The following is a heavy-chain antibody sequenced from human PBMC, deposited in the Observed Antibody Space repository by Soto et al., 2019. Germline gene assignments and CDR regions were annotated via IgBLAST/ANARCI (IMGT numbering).Heavy chain of an antibody. V-gene: IGHV4-34*01. CDR1: GGSFSGYY. CDR3: ARDMTKFDY. CDR2: INHSGST. D-gene: IGHD3-16*01. Sequence: SETLSLTCAVYGGSFSGYYWSWIRQPPGKGLEWIGEINHSGSTNYNPPLKSRVTISVDTSKNQFSLKLSSVTAADTAVYYCARDMTKFDYWGQGTLVTVSS. J-gene: IGHJ4*02.